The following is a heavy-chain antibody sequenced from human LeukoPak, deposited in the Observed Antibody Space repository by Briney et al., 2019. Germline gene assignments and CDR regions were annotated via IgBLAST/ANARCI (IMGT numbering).Heavy chain of an antibody. J-gene: IGHJ3*02. V-gene: IGHV1-2*02. D-gene: IGHD2-15*01. CDR2: INPNSGGT. Sequence: ASVKVSRKASGYTFTGYYMHWVRQAPGQGLEWMGWINPNSGGTIYAQKFQGRVTMTRDTSIRTAYMELSRLKSADTAVYYCARDTLGYCSGGSCYSRAFDIWGPGTMVTVSS. CDR3: ARDTLGYCSGGSCYSRAFDI. CDR1: GYTFTGYY.